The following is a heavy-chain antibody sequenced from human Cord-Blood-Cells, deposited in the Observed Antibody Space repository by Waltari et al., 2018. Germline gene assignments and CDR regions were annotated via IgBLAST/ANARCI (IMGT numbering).Heavy chain of an antibody. CDR1: GFTFSSYS. J-gene: IGHJ4*02. V-gene: IGHV3-48*02. Sequence: EVQLVESGGGLVQPGGSLRLSCAASGFTFSSYSMNWVRQAPGKGLGWVSYMSSSSSTIYYADSVKGRFTISRDNAKNSLYLQMNSLRDEDTAVYYCARVTRMHFDYWGQGTLVTVSS. CDR2: MSSSSSTI. D-gene: IGHD3-16*01. CDR3: ARVTRMHFDY.